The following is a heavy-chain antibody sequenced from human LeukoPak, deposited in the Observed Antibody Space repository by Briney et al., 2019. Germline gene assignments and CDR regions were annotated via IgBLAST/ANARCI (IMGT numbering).Heavy chain of an antibody. CDR1: GFTVSSNY. CDR3: ARGRPHGNDY. CDR2: IASDGSST. V-gene: IGHV3-74*01. Sequence: GGSLRLSCAASGFTVSSNYMSWVRQAPGKGLVWVSRIASDGSSTTYADSVKGRFSISRDNAKNTLYLQMNSLRVEDTAVYYCARGRPHGNDYWGQGTLVTVSS. J-gene: IGHJ4*02. D-gene: IGHD4-23*01.